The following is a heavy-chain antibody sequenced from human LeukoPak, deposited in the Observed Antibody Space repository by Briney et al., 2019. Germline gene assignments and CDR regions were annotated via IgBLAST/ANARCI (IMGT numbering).Heavy chain of an antibody. J-gene: IGHJ4*02. CDR1: GYSISSGYY. V-gene: IGHV4-38-2*01. CDR3: ARQAVTGIS. Sequence: SETLSLTCAVSGYSISSGYYWGWIRQPPGKGLEWIGSIYHSGSTYYNPSLKSRVTISVDTSKNQFSLKLSSVTAADTAVYYCARQAVTGISWGQGTLVTVSS. CDR2: IYHSGST. D-gene: IGHD6-25*01.